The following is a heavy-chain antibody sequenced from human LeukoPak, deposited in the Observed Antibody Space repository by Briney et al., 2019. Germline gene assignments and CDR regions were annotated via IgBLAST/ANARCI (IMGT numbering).Heavy chain of an antibody. V-gene: IGHV6-1*01. Sequence: SQTLSLTCAISGDSVPSNSATWNWTRRSPSRGLEGRGRTYYRSKWYNDYAESVKSRITINPDKSKTQFSLQLNSVTPEDTAVYFCARDLEGDGGYSYGMVDYWGQGTLVTVSS. CDR3: ARDLEGDGGYSYGMVDY. CDR2: TYYRSKWYN. D-gene: IGHD5-18*01. J-gene: IGHJ4*02. CDR1: GDSVPSNSAT.